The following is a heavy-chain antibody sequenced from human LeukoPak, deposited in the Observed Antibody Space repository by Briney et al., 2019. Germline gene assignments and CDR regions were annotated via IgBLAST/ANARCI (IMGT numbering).Heavy chain of an antibody. V-gene: IGHV4-39*01. CDR2: IYYGGPT. D-gene: IGHD3-16*01. CDR1: GGSISSSGFY. CDR3: AKHLATDGGRSLDY. Sequence: PSETLSLTCTVSGGSISSSGFYWGWIRQPPGKGLEWIGSIYYGGPTYYNPSLKSRVTISVDTPKNQFSLKLSSVTAADTAVYYCAKHLATDGGRSLDYWGLGTLATVSS. J-gene: IGHJ4*02.